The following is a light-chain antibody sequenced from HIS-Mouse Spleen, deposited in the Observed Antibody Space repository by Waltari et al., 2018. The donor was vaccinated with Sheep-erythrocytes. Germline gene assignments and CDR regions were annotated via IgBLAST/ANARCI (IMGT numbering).Light chain of an antibody. CDR2: GKN. V-gene: IGLV3-19*01. Sequence: SSELTQDPAVSVALGQTVRITCQGDSLRSYYASWYQQKPGQAPVLVIYGKNNRPSGIPDRFSGSSSGNTASLTITGAQAEDEADYYCNSRDSSGNHPEVFGGGTKLIVL. CDR3: NSRDSSGNHPEV. CDR1: SLRSYY. J-gene: IGLJ3*02.